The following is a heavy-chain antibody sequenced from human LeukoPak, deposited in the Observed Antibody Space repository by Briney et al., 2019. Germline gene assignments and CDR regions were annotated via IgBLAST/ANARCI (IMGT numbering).Heavy chain of an antibody. J-gene: IGHJ6*03. CDR1: GYNFTNYW. CDR3: ARRSYYYYMDV. V-gene: IGHV5-51*01. CDR2: IYPGDSDA. Sequence: GESLKISCKGSGYNFTNYWIAWVRQMPGEGLEWMGIIYPGDSDARYSPSFQGQVTISADKSISTASLQWSSLKASDTAMYYCARRSYYYYMDVWGKGTRVTISS.